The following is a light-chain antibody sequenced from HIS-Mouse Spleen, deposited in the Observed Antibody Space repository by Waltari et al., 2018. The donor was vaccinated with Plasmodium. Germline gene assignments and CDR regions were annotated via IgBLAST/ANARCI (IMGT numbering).Light chain of an antibody. Sequence: SYELTQPPSVSVSPGQTASITCSGDKLGDTYACWYQQKPGQSPVLVIYQDSKRPSGIPERFSGSNSGNPATLTISGTQAMDEADYYCQAWDSSTVVFGGGTKLTVL. CDR2: QDS. CDR1: KLGDTY. J-gene: IGLJ2*01. CDR3: QAWDSSTVV. V-gene: IGLV3-1*01.